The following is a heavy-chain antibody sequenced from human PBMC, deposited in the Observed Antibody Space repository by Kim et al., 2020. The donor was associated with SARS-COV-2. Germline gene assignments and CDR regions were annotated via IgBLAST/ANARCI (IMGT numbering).Heavy chain of an antibody. V-gene: IGHV3-7*01. CDR1: GFSFSISW. Sequence: GGSLRLSCATSGFSFSISWMSWVRQTPAKGLEWVANIKPDGSNEYYVDSVKGRFTISRDNAKNSLYLQMSSLRVDDMAVYYCARDPGGEGWGAFDIWGHGTMVTVAS. J-gene: IGHJ3*02. D-gene: IGHD3-16*01. CDR3: ARDPGGEGWGAFDI. CDR2: IKPDGSNE.